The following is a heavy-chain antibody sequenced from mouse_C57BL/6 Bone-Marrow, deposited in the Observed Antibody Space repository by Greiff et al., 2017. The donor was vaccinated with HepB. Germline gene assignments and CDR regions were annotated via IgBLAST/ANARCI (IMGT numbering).Heavy chain of an antibody. D-gene: IGHD1-1*01. CDR2: IYPRSGNT. CDR3: ARDYYGSSYRWYFDV. Sequence: QVQLQQSGAELARPGASVKLSCKASGYTFTSYGISWVKQRTGQGLEWIGEIYPRSGNTYYNEKFKGKATLTADKSSSTAYMELRSLTSEDSAVYFCARDYYGSSYRWYFDVWGTGTTVTVSS. V-gene: IGHV1-81*01. J-gene: IGHJ1*03. CDR1: GYTFTSYG.